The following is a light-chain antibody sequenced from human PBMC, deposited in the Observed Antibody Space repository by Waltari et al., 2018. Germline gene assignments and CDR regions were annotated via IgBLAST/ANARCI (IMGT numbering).Light chain of an antibody. CDR1: TSNIGAGHD. CDR3: QSFDNMLSGGVV. Sequence: QSVLTQPPSVSGTPGQRVTISCSGSTSNIGAGHDVPWYQHLPGTAPKLLIYGKNDRAWGVPDRCSGSKSGTSASLAITGLQADDEADYFCQSFDNMLSGGVVFGGGTKLAVL. V-gene: IGLV1-40*01. CDR2: GKN. J-gene: IGLJ2*01.